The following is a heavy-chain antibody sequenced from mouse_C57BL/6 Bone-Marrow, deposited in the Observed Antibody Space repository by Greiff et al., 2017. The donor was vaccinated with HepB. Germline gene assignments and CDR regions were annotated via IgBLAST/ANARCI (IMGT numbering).Heavy chain of an antibody. CDR3: AREGIYYGSSDWYFDV. V-gene: IGHV3-6*01. Sequence: EVKLMESGPGLVKPSQSLSLTCSVTGYSITSGYYWNWIRQFPGNKLEWMGFISYDGSNNYNPSLKNRISITRDTSKNQFFLKLNSVTTEDTATYYCAREGIYYGSSDWYFDVWGTGTTVTVSS. D-gene: IGHD1-1*01. J-gene: IGHJ1*03. CDR1: GYSITSGYY. CDR2: ISYDGSN.